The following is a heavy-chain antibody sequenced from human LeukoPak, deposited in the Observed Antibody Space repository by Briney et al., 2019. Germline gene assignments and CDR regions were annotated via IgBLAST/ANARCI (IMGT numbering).Heavy chain of an antibody. D-gene: IGHD1-1*01. CDR3: ARDNDKVVDH. Sequence: VSVKVSCKTSGYTFSNYGISWVRQAPGQGLEWMGWITAYNGNRLYAQRFQGRITLTTDTSTSTSYMELRSLEYDDTAIYYCARDNDKVVDHWGQGTLVTVSS. J-gene: IGHJ4*01. V-gene: IGHV1-18*01. CDR1: GYTFSNYG. CDR2: ITAYNGNR.